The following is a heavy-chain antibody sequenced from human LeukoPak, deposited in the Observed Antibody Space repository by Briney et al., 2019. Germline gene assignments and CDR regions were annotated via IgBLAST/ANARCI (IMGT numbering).Heavy chain of an antibody. V-gene: IGHV4-61*08. J-gene: IGHJ4*02. CDR3: ARTQFQSGSYRYYFGY. CDR1: GASVGSAGYY. CDR2: IYYISNT. Sequence: SETLSLTCTVSGASVGSAGYYWSWIRPPPGGGLEWIRYIYYISNTNYNPSLKSRVTMSVDPSKNQFSLKLNSVTAADTAAYYWARTQFQSGSYRYYFGYWGQGTLVTVSS. D-gene: IGHD1-26*01.